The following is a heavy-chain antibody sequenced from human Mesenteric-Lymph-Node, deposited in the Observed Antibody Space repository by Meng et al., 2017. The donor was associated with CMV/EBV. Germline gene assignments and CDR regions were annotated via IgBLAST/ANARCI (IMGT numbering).Heavy chain of an antibody. V-gene: IGHV4-61*01. Sequence: SETLSLTCTVSGGSVSSGSYYWSWIRQPPGKGLEWIGYIYYSGSTNYNPSLKSRVTISVDTSNNQFSLKLSSVTAADTAVYYCARASYSSSWFHWGQGTLVTVSS. CDR2: IYYSGST. D-gene: IGHD6-13*01. J-gene: IGHJ4*02. CDR3: ARASYSSSWFH. CDR1: GGSVSSGSYY.